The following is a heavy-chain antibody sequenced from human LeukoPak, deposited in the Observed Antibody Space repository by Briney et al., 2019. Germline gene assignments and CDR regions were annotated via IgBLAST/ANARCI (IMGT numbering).Heavy chain of an antibody. CDR1: GFTFSSYW. CDR2: IKQDESEK. J-gene: IGHJ5*02. D-gene: IGHD6-19*01. V-gene: IGHV3-7*03. Sequence: GGSLRLSCAASGFTFSSYWMSWVRQAPGKGLEWVAHIKQDESEKYYVDSVKGRFTISRDNAKNSLYLQMNSLRAEDTALYHCARDITLPTYSSGWYSSGWFDPWGQGTLVTVSS. CDR3: ARDITLPTYSSGWYSSGWFDP.